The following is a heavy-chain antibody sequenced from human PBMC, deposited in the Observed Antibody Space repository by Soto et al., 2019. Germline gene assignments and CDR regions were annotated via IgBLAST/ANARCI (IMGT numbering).Heavy chain of an antibody. CDR1: GFSLSTSW. Sequence: EVQLVESGGGLVQPGGSLRLSCTASGFSLSTSWMTWVRQAPGKGLECVANIMQDGSDKYYVDSVMGRFTISRDSAKNSLSRQKTSLRADVTAVDYCASKRLYYYGLAVGGRGTTVTVSS. CDR3: ASKRLYYYGLAV. J-gene: IGHJ6*02. CDR2: IMQDGSDK. V-gene: IGHV3-7*01.